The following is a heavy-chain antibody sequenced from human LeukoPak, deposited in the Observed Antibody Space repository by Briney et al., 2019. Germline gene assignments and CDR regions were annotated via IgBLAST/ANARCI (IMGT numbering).Heavy chain of an antibody. CDR3: ARGGYDGFDY. Sequence: GGSLRPSCAASGFTFSNYWMHWVRQAPGKGLVWVSLINSDGTTTSYADSVKGRFTISRDNAKNTLYLQMNSLRAEDTAVYYCARGGYDGFDYWGQGTLVTVSS. CDR2: INSDGTTT. J-gene: IGHJ4*02. V-gene: IGHV3-74*01. D-gene: IGHD5-12*01. CDR1: GFTFSNYW.